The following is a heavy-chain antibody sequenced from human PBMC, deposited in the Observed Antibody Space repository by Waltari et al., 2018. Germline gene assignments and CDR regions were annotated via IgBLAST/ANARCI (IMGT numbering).Heavy chain of an antibody. CDR1: GFTFSSYG. J-gene: IGHJ4*02. CDR3: ARDWGSFDY. D-gene: IGHD3-16*01. Sequence: QVQLVESGGGVVQPGRSLRLSCAASGFTFSSYGMHWVRQAPGKGLDWVAVIWYDGSNKDYADAVKGRFTISRDNSKNTLYLQMNSLRAEDTAVYYCARDWGSFDYWGQGTLVTVSS. V-gene: IGHV3-33*01. CDR2: IWYDGSNK.